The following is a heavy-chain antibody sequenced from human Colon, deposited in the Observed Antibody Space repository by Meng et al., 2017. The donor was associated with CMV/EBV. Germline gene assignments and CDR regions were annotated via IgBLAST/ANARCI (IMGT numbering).Heavy chain of an antibody. Sequence: QVQLVQSGAEVKKPGASGKVSCKASGYTFTSYYMHWVRQAPGQGLEWMGIINPSGGSTSYAQKFRGRITLTTDTSITTAYMELSGLTSDDTAVYYCIRENWYYDYWGLGTLVTVSS. D-gene: IGHD1-1*01. CDR1: GYTFTSYY. V-gene: IGHV1-46*01. CDR3: IRENWYYDY. CDR2: INPSGGST. J-gene: IGHJ4*02.